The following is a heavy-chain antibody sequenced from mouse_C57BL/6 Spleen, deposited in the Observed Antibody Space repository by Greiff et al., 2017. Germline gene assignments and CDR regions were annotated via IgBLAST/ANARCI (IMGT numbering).Heavy chain of an antibody. Sequence: EVQRVESGPGLVKPSQSLSLTCSVTGYSITSGYYWNWIRQFPGNKLEWMGYISYDGSNNYNPSLKNRISITRDTSKNQFFLKLNSVTTEDTATXYCAREAYDGYPYYYAMDDWGQGTSVTVSS. J-gene: IGHJ4*01. D-gene: IGHD2-3*01. CDR1: GYSITSGYY. CDR2: ISYDGSN. CDR3: AREAYDGYPYYYAMDD. V-gene: IGHV3-6*01.